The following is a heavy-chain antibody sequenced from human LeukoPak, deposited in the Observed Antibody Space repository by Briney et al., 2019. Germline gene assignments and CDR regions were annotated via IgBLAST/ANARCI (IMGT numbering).Heavy chain of an antibody. D-gene: IGHD1-26*01. CDR1: GFTFSIYS. V-gene: IGHV3-48*02. CDR2: ISSSSSTI. J-gene: IGHJ4*02. CDR3: ARDKSGNYYLDY. Sequence: SGGSLRLSCAASGFTFSIYSMNWVRQAPGEGLEWVSYISSSSSTIYYADSVKGRFTISRDNAKNSLYLQMNSLRDEDTAVHYCARDKSGNYYLDYWGQGALVTVSS.